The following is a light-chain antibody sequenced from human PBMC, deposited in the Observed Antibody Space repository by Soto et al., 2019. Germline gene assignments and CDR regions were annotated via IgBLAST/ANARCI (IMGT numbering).Light chain of an antibody. Sequence: QSVLTQPPSASRTPGQRVTISCSGSSSNIGSNTVNWYQQLPGTAPKLVIYSNNQRPSGVPDRFSGSKSGTSASLAISGLQSEDEPDYYCVAWDDSLNGYVVFGGGTKVTVL. J-gene: IGLJ2*01. CDR3: VAWDDSLNGYVV. CDR1: SSNIGSNT. V-gene: IGLV1-44*01. CDR2: SNN.